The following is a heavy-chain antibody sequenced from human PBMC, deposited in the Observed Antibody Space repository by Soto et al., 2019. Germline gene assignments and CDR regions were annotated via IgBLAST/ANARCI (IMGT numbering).Heavy chain of an antibody. J-gene: IGHJ5*01. CDR3: ARGGYCSGGSCSGWFDS. V-gene: IGHV4-4*02. CDR1: GVSLTTNNW. D-gene: IGHD2-15*01. Sequence: QVQLQESGPGLVKPSETLSLTCAVSGVSLTTNNWWTWVRQAPGKGLEWVGEIYQTGNTNYNPSLNSRVIASLDTSKNQFFLKLTSVTAADTAIYYCARGGYCSGGSCSGWFDSWGQGTLVTVSS. CDR2: IYQTGNT.